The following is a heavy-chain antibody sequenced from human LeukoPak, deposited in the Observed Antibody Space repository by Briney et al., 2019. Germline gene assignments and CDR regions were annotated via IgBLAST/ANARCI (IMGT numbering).Heavy chain of an antibody. CDR1: GFTFSSYS. D-gene: IGHD4-17*01. V-gene: IGHV3-21*01. CDR3: AKHSMDYGDYVGEDY. Sequence: PGGSLRLSCAASGFTFSSYSMNWVRQAPGKGLEWVSSISSSSSYIYYAVSVKGRFTISRDNAKNSLYLQMNSLRAEDTAVYYCAKHSMDYGDYVGEDYWGQGTLVTVSS. J-gene: IGHJ4*02. CDR2: ISSSSSYI.